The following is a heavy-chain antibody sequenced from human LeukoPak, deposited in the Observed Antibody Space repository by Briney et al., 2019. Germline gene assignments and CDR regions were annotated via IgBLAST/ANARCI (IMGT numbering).Heavy chain of an antibody. J-gene: IGHJ3*02. CDR2: MNPNSGNT. D-gene: IGHD3-22*01. CDR3: ATEYYYDSSGYDAFDI. V-gene: IGHV1-8*03. CDR1: GYTFTGYY. Sequence: ASVKVSCKASGYTFTGYYMHWVRQAPGQGLEWMGWMNPNSGNTGYAQRFQGRVTITRNTSISTAYMELSSLRSEDTAVYYCATEYYYDSSGYDAFDIWGQGTMVTVSS.